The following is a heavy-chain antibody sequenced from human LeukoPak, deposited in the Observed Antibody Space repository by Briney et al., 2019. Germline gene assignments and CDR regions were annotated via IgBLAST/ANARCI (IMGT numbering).Heavy chain of an antibody. J-gene: IGHJ6*03. CDR3: ARDAPTTDYMDI. D-gene: IGHD1-26*01. CDR2: INPNSDGT. Sequence: GASVKVSCKASGYTFTAYYIHWVRQAPGQGLEWMGWINPNSDGTNFAQNFQGRVTMTRDTSISTAYTELSSLRSDDTAIYYCARDAPTTDYMDIWGKGTTVTVSS. V-gene: IGHV1-2*02. CDR1: GYTFTAYY.